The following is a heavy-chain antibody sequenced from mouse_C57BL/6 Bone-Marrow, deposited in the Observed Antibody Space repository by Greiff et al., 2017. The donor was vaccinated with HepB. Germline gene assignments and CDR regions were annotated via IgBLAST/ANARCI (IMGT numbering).Heavy chain of an antibody. CDR1: GYTFTSYW. J-gene: IGHJ4*01. V-gene: IGHV1-59*01. Sequence: QVQLQQPGAELVRPGTSVKLSCKASGYTFTSYWMHWVKQRPGQGLEWIGVIDPSDSYTNYNQKFKGKATLTVDTSSSTAYMQLSSLTSEDSAVYYCARSYPPMEYWGQGTSVTVSS. CDR2: IDPSDSYT. CDR3: ARSYPPMEY.